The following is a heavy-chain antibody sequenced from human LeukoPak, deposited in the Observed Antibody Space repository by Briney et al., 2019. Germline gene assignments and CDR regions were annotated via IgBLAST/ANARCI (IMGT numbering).Heavy chain of an antibody. V-gene: IGHV3-48*02. CDR1: GFTFSTYT. D-gene: IGHD3-10*01. J-gene: IGHJ4*02. Sequence: GGSLRLSCAASGFTFSTYTVNWVRQAPGKGLEWVSYISSTSSPIYYADSVKGRFTISRDNAKNSLYLQMNGLRDEDTAVYYSARDQSDYYGSGSYSEGSYWGQGTLVTVSS. CDR2: ISSTSSPI. CDR3: ARDQSDYYGSGSYSEGSY.